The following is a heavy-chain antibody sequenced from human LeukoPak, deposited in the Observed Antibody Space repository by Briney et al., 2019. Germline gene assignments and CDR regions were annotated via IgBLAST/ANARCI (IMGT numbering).Heavy chain of an antibody. Sequence: ASVKVSCKASGYTFTSYGISWVRQAPGQGLEWMGWISAYNGNTNYAQKLLGRVTMTTDTSTSTAYMELRSLRSDDTAVYYCVSIHYYYGMDVWGQGTTVTVSS. V-gene: IGHV1-18*01. CDR1: GYTFTSYG. J-gene: IGHJ6*02. CDR2: ISAYNGNT. CDR3: VSIHYYYGMDV.